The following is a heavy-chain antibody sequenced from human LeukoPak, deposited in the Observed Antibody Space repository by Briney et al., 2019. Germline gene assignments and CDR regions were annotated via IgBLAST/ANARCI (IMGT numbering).Heavy chain of an antibody. J-gene: IGHJ4*02. D-gene: IGHD3-10*01. CDR3: ARAGRSGSGSYDFDY. V-gene: IGHV1-2*02. CDR1: GYTFTGYY. CDR2: SNPNSGAT. Sequence: GASVKVSCKASGYTFTGYYMHWVRQAPGQGLEWMGWSNPNSGATNYAQKFQGRVTMTRDTSISTAYMELSRLSSDDTAVYYCARAGRSGSGSYDFDYWGQGTLVTVSS.